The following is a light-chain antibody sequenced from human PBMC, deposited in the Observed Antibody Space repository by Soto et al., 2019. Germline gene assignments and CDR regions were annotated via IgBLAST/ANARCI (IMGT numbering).Light chain of an antibody. V-gene: IGKV3-20*01. CDR2: GAS. J-gene: IGKJ4*01. CDR3: QQYGSSPSLT. CDR1: QSLLHSNGYNY. Sequence: DIVMTQSPLSLPVTPGEPASISCRSSQSLLHSNGYNYLAWYQQKPGQAPRLLIYGASSRATGIPDRFSGSGSGTAFTLTISRLEPEDFAVYYCQQYGSSPSLTFGGGTKVDIK.